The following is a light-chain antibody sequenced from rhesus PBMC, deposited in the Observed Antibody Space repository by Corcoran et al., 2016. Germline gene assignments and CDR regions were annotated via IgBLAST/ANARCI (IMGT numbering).Light chain of an antibody. Sequence: EIQMTQSPSSLSASVGDTVTITCRASQGISTYLAWYQQKPGKTQKPLSYYASNLESGVPSRFSGSGSGTDFTRTSSSLQPEDFAIYYCQQHNTDPPTFGQGTKVEIK. J-gene: IGKJ1*01. CDR2: YAS. CDR3: QQHNTDPPT. V-gene: IGKV1S14*01. CDR1: QGISTY.